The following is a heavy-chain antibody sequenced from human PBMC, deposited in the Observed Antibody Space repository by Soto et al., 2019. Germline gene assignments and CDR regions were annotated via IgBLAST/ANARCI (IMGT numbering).Heavy chain of an antibody. CDR3: ASVVVVAASEVDY. V-gene: IGHV4-34*01. J-gene: IGHJ4*02. Sequence: PSETLSLTCAVYGGSFSGYYWSWIRQPPGKGLEWIGEINHSGSTNYNPSLKSRVTISVDTSKNQFSLKLSSVTAADTAVYYCASVVVVAASEVDYWGQGTPVTVSS. D-gene: IGHD2-15*01. CDR1: GGSFSGYY. CDR2: INHSGST.